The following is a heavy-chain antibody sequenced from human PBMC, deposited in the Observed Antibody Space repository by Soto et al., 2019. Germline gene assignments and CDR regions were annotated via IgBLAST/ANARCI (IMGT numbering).Heavy chain of an antibody. CDR3: ASRNSPTTSENWFDP. Sequence: QVHLVQSGVEVKTPGASVKVSCQASGYTFFTYDISWVRQAPGQGLEWMGWISTSSGDTKYAQKFQVRVTLASDTSTITPNLELRRLGSDVTAVYYCASRNSPTTSENWFDPWGQGTLVTVSS. CDR2: ISTSSGDT. J-gene: IGHJ5*02. D-gene: IGHD5-12*01. V-gene: IGHV1-18*01. CDR1: GYTFFTYD.